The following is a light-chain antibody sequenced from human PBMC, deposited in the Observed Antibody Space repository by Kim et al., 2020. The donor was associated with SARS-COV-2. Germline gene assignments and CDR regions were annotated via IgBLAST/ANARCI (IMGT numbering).Light chain of an antibody. V-gene: IGKV3-15*01. CDR3: QQYNNWPLT. CDR1: QSVSSN. Sequence: VSPRESAPLSCRASQSVSSNLAWYQQKPGQAPRLLIYGASTGATGIPARFSGSGSGTEFTLTISSLQSEDLAVYYCQQYNNWPLTFGGGTKVDIK. J-gene: IGKJ4*01. CDR2: GAS.